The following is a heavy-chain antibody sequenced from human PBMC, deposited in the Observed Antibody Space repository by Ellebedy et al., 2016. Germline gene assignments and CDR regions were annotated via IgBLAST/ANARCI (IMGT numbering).Heavy chain of an antibody. V-gene: IGHV4-30-4*08. CDR3: VRHDKSFAATGTMGHFDP. CDR1: GGSVTSGDYY. D-gene: IGHD6-13*01. J-gene: IGHJ2*01. Sequence: SETLSLTCTVSGGSVTSGDYYWNWIRQHPGRGLEWIGYMHYSGISNFNPSLKSRVTISGDTSKNQFALKLSSVTAADTAVYYCVRHDKSFAATGTMGHFDPWGRGTLVTVSS. CDR2: MHYSGIS.